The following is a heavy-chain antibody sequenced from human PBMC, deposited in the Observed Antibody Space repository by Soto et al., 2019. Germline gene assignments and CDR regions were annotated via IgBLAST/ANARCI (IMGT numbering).Heavy chain of an antibody. CDR1: GFTFSNAW. V-gene: IGHV3-15*07. D-gene: IGHD3-22*01. Sequence: GGSLRLSCAASGFTFSNAWINWVRQAPGKGLEWVGRIKSKTDGGTTDFAASVKGRFAISRDDSKNMVYLQMNSLKTEDTGIYYYTTDSYNTMIVVRFDYWGQGTLVTVSS. CDR3: TTDSYNTMIVVRFDY. J-gene: IGHJ4*01. CDR2: IKSKTDGGTT.